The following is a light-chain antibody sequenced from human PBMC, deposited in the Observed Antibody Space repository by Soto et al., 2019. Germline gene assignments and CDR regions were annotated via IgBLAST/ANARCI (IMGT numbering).Light chain of an antibody. Sequence: QSALTQPPSASGSPGQSVTISCTGTSSDVGGYKYVSWYQQHPGKAPKLMIFEVNKRHSGVPDRFSGSKSGNTASLTVSGLKAEDEADYYCSSYAGINNLGVFGTGTKLTVL. J-gene: IGLJ1*01. CDR1: SSDVGGYKY. CDR3: SSYAGINNLGV. CDR2: EVN. V-gene: IGLV2-8*01.